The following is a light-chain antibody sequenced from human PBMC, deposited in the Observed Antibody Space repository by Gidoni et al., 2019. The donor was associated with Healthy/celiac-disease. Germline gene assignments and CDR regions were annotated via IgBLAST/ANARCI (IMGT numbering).Light chain of an antibody. CDR1: SSNIGSNT. Sequence: QSVLPQPPSASGTPGQRVTISCSGSSSNIGSNTVNWCQQPPGTAPQLLIYSNNQRPSGVPDRFSGSKSGTSASLAISGLQSEDEADYYCAAWDDSLNGSVVFGGGTKLTVL. J-gene: IGLJ2*01. CDR3: AAWDDSLNGSVV. V-gene: IGLV1-44*01. CDR2: SNN.